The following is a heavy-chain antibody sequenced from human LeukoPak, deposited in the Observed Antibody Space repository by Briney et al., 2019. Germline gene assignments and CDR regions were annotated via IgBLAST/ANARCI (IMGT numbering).Heavy chain of an antibody. Sequence: SETLSLTCTVSGGPISSYYWSWIRQPPGKGLEWIGYIYYSGSTNYNPSLKSRVTISVDTSKNQFSLKLSSVTAADTAVYYCARDVYSSGWYGTYYYYGMDVWGQGTTVTVSS. CDR2: IYYSGST. CDR1: GGPISSYY. J-gene: IGHJ6*02. V-gene: IGHV4-59*12. D-gene: IGHD6-19*01. CDR3: ARDVYSSGWYGTYYYYGMDV.